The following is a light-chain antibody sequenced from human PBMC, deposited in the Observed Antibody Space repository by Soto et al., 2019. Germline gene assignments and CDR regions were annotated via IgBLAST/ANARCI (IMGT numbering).Light chain of an antibody. CDR2: EVT. V-gene: IGLV2-14*01. Sequence: QSALTQPASVSGSPGQSITISCTGTSGDIGSYNRVSWYQQHPGKAPKLIIYEVTDRPSGVSNRFSGSKSGNTASLTISGLQAEDEAEYFCAAWDDSLHGPVFGGGTKLTVL. CDR3: AAWDDSLHGPV. CDR1: SGDIGSYNR. J-gene: IGLJ2*01.